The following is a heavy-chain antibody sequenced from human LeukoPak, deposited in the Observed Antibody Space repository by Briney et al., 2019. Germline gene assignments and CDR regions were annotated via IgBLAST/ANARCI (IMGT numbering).Heavy chain of an antibody. CDR3: ARASGTELLR. CDR1: GGSISGYY. V-gene: IGHV4-59*01. D-gene: IGHD1-26*01. Sequence: SETLSLTCTVSGGSISGYYWSWIRQPPGKGLEWIGYIYYTGSTNYNPSLKSRVTISVDTSKNQFSLKLSSVTAADTAVYYSARASGTELLRWGQGTLVTVS. J-gene: IGHJ4*02. CDR2: IYYTGST.